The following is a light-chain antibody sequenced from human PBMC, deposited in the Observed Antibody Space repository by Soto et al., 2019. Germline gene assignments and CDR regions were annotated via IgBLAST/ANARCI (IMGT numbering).Light chain of an antibody. J-gene: IGKJ1*01. CDR1: QSIRSW. V-gene: IGKV1-5*01. Sequence: DIQMTQSPSILSASVGDRVTITCRASQSIRSWLAWYQQKPGKAPKLLIYDAYSLESGVPSRFSGRRAGTEFTLTIAGLQPEDFATYYCQHYNSYSEAFGQGTKVDIK. CDR2: DAY. CDR3: QHYNSYSEA.